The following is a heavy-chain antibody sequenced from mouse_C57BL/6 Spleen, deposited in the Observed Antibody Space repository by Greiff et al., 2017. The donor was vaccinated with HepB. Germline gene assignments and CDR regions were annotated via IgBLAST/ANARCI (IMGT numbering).Heavy chain of an antibody. J-gene: IGHJ2*01. CDR2: IDPSDSYT. V-gene: IGHV1-59*01. D-gene: IGHD1-1*01. CDR3: ARDITTVVAGDY. CDR1: GYTFTSYW. Sequence: QVQLKQPGAELVRPGPSVKLSCKASGYTFTSYWMHWVKQRPGQGLEWIGVIDPSDSYTNYNQKFKGKATLTVDTSSSTAYMQLSSLTSEDSAVYYCARDITTVVAGDYWGQGTTLTVSS.